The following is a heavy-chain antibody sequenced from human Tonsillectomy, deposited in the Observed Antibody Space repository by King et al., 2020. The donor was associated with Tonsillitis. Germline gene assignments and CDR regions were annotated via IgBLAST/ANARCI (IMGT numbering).Heavy chain of an antibody. CDR1: GGSIITSSYY. CDR2: INYSGTI. Sequence: QLQESGPGLVKPSETLSLTCSVSGGSIITSSYYWGWIRQPPGKGLEWIGSINYSGTIYDNPSLRSRVTMSVDTSKNQFSLKLSSVTAADTAVYYCAGENLEEWLVRYYYYGMDVWGQGTTVTVSS. D-gene: IGHD6-19*01. CDR3: AGENLEEWLVRYYYYGMDV. J-gene: IGHJ6*02. V-gene: IGHV4-39*07.